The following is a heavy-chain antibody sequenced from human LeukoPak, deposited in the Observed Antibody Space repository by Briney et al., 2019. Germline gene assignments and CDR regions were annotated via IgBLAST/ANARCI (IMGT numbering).Heavy chain of an antibody. CDR3: ARYKSGAVAGKQHFDY. V-gene: IGHV4-39*07. CDR2: ISYSGTT. D-gene: IGHD6-19*01. Sequence: PSETLSLTCIVSGGSISSSSYYWGWIRQPPGKGLEWIGSISYSGTTYYNPSLKSRVTISVDTSKNQFSLKLSSVTAADTAVYYCARYKSGAVAGKQHFDYWGQGTLVTVSS. J-gene: IGHJ4*02. CDR1: GGSISSSSYY.